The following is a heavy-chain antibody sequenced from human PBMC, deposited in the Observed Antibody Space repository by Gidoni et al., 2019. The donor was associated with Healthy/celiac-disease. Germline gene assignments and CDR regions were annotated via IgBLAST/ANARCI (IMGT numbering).Heavy chain of an antibody. CDR3: ASCDYDILTGYPNYFDY. V-gene: IGHV3-30*03. CDR2: ISYDGSNK. Sequence: QVQLVESGGGVVQPGRSLRHSCAASGFTFSSYGMPWFRQAPGKGREWVAVISYDGSNKYYADSVKGRFTISRDNSKNTLYLQMNSLRAEDTAVYYCASCDYDILTGYPNYFDYWGQGTLVTVSS. D-gene: IGHD3-9*01. CDR1: GFTFSSYG. J-gene: IGHJ4*02.